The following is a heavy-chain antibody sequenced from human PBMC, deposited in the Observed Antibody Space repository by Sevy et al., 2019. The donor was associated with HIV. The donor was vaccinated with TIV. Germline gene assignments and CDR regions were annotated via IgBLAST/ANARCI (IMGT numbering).Heavy chain of an antibody. CDR3: TRWRGYSYGYDLDY. J-gene: IGHJ4*02. D-gene: IGHD5-18*01. Sequence: GGSLRLSCAASGFTFSNAWMSWVRQAPGKGLEWVGRIKSKTDGGTTDYAAPVKGRFTISRDDSKNTLYLQMNSLKTEDTAVYYCTRWRGYSYGYDLDYWGQGTLVTVSS. CDR2: IKSKTDGGTT. V-gene: IGHV3-15*01. CDR1: GFTFSNAW.